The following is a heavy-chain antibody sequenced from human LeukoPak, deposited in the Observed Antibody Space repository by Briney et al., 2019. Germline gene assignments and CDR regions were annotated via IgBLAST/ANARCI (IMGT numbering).Heavy chain of an antibody. J-gene: IGHJ4*02. CDR2: FDPEDGET. D-gene: IGHD3-3*01. Sequence: GASVKVSCKVSGYTLTELSMHWVRQAPGKGLEWMGGFDPEDGETIYAQKFQGRVTMTEDTSTDTAYMELSSLGSEDTAVYYCATHPRGNTIFGVVIVNWGQGTLVTVSS. CDR3: ATHPRGNTIFGVVIVN. CDR1: GYTLTELS. V-gene: IGHV1-24*01.